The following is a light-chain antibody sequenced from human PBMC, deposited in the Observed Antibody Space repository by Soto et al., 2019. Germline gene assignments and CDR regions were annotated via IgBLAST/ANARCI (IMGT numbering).Light chain of an antibody. V-gene: IGKV3-15*01. CDR3: QQDNKWTPT. CDR2: GAS. CDR1: QSVSSD. Sequence: SVLTSSPRPKCVSPGESATLSCRASQSVSSDFAWYQQKPGQAPRLLIYGASSRATGIPARFSGSGSGTEFTLTISSLQSEDFAVYYCQQDNKWTPTFGPGTKVDIK. J-gene: IGKJ3*01.